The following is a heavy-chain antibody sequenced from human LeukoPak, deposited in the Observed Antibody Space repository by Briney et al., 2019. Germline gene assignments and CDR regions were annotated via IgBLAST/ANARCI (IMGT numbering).Heavy chain of an antibody. CDR3: AKVSRYLYCSGGSCVSDAFDI. J-gene: IGHJ3*02. CDR2: ISAGGDGT. CDR1: GFSFSRYP. Sequence: PGGSLRLSCAASGFSFSRYPMGWVRQAPGKGLEWVSGISAGGDGTYHADPVKGRFTISRDNSKNTLYLQMNSLRAEDTAEYYCAKVSRYLYCSGGSCVSDAFDIWGQGTMVTVSS. D-gene: IGHD2-15*01. V-gene: IGHV3-23*01.